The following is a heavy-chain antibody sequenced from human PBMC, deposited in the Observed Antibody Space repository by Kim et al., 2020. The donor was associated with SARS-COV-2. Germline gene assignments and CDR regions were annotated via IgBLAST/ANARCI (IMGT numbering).Heavy chain of an antibody. D-gene: IGHD3-16*02. CDR2: INPNSGGT. V-gene: IGHV1-2*06. CDR1: GYTFTGFY. J-gene: IGHJ4*02. CDR3: ARSRLGELSSFDY. Sequence: ASVKVSCKASGYTFTGFYMHWVRQAPGQGLEWMGRINPNSGGTNYAQKFQGRVTMTRDTSISTAYMELSRLRSDDTAVYYCARSRLGELSSFDYWGQGTLVTVSS.